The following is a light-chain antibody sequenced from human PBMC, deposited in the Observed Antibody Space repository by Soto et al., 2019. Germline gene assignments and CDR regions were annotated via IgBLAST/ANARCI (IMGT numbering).Light chain of an antibody. J-gene: IGLJ2*01. CDR3: SSYTGSSTYVV. Sequence: QSVLTQPASVSGSPGQSITISCTGTSSDVGGYNYVSWYQQHPGKAPKLMIYDVSNRPSGVSNRFSGSKSANTASLTISGLQXXDXADYYCSSYTGSSTYVVFGGGTKVTVL. CDR2: DVS. CDR1: SSDVGGYNY. V-gene: IGLV2-14*01.